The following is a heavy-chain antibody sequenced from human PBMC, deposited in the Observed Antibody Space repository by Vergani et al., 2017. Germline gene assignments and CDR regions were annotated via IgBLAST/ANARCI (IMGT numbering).Heavy chain of an antibody. Sequence: EVQLVESGGGLVQPGGSLRLSCAASGFTVSSNYMSWVRQAPGKGLEWVSVIYSGGSTYYADSVKGRFTISRDNSKNTLYLQMNSLRAEDTAVYYCARDRGSKYYYDSSGYYSGAFDIWGQGTMVTVSS. D-gene: IGHD3-22*01. CDR2: IYSGGST. CDR3: ARDRGSKYYYDSSGYYSGAFDI. J-gene: IGHJ3*02. V-gene: IGHV3-66*01. CDR1: GFTVSSNY.